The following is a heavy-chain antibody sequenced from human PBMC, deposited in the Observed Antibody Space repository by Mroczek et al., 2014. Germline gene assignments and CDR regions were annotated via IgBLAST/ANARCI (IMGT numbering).Heavy chain of an antibody. D-gene: IGHD2-2*01. V-gene: IGHV3-30*18. Sequence: QVQLVQSGGGVVQPGRSLRLSCAASGFTFSSYGMHWVRQAPGKGLEWVAVISYDGSNKYYADSVKGRFTISRDNSKNTLYLQMNSLRAEDTAVYYCAKDLFYCSSTSCPYYYYGMDVWGQGTTVTRLL. J-gene: IGHJ6*02. CDR3: AKDLFYCSSTSCPYYYYGMDV. CDR1: GFTFSSYG. CDR2: ISYDGSNK.